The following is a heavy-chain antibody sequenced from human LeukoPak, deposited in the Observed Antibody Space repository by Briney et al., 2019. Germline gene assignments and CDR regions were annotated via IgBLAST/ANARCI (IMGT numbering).Heavy chain of an antibody. J-gene: IGHJ4*02. CDR3: ARHDGSGSPSGY. D-gene: IGHD3-10*01. V-gene: IGHV5-10-1*01. CDR2: INPSNSYS. CDR1: GYIFTNYW. Sequence: PGESLKISCYGSGYIFTNYWISWVRQMPGKDLEWMGRINPSNSYSQYNPSFQGHVTFSVDKSISTAYLQWSSLKASDTAMYYCARHDGSGSPSGYWGQGTLVTVSS.